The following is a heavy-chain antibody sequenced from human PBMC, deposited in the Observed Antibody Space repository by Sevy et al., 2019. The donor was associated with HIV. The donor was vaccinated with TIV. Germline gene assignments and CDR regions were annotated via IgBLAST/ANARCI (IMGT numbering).Heavy chain of an antibody. D-gene: IGHD5-12*01. CDR3: ARDDCGYSGYDRGNFDY. CDR2: ISSSGSTI. Sequence: GGSLRLSCAASGFTFSSYEMYWVRQAPGKGLEWVSYISSSGSTIYYADSVKGRFTISRDNAKNSLYLQMNSLRAEDTAVYYCARDDCGYSGYDRGNFDYWGQGTLVTVSS. CDR1: GFTFSSYE. V-gene: IGHV3-48*03. J-gene: IGHJ4*02.